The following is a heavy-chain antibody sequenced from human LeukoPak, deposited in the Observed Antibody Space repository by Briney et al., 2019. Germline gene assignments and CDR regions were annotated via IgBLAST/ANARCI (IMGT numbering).Heavy chain of an antibody. CDR2: IYHSGST. J-gene: IGHJ5*02. Sequence: SQTLSLTCAVSGGSISSGGYSWSWIRQPPGKGLEWIGYIYHSGSTYYNPSLKSRVTISVDRSKNQFSLKLSSVTAADTAVYYCAREVTIFGVVNWFDPWGQGTLVTASS. V-gene: IGHV4-30-2*01. CDR3: AREVTIFGVVNWFDP. CDR1: GGSISSGGYS. D-gene: IGHD3-3*01.